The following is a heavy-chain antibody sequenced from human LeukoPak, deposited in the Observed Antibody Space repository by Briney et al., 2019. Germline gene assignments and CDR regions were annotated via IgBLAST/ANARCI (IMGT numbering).Heavy chain of an antibody. CDR3: ARDRPMTTVVTPDFDY. D-gene: IGHD4-23*01. J-gene: IGHJ4*02. CDR1: GFTFSSYA. Sequence: GGSLRLSCAASGFTFSSYAMSWVRQAPGKGLEWVSAISGSGGSTYYADSVKGRFTISRDNSKNTLYLQMNSLRAEDTAVYYCARDRPMTTVVTPDFDYWGQGTLVTVSS. V-gene: IGHV3-23*01. CDR2: ISGSGGST.